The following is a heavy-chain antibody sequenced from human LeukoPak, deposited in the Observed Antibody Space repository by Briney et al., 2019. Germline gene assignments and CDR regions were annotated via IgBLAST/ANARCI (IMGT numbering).Heavy chain of an antibody. D-gene: IGHD2-2*02. CDR1: GGSFSGYY. CDR3: AREYKGIVVVPAAIYYYYYYYMDV. Sequence: SETLSLTCAVYGGSFSGYYWSWIRQPPGKGLEWIGEINHSGSTNYNPSLKSRVTISVDTSKNQFSLKLSSVTAADTAVYYCAREYKGIVVVPAAIYYYYYYYMDVWGKGTTVTVSS. CDR2: INHSGST. V-gene: IGHV4-34*01. J-gene: IGHJ6*03.